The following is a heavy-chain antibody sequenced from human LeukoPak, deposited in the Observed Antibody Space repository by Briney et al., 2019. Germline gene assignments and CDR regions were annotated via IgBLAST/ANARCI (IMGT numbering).Heavy chain of an antibody. Sequence: PSETLSLTCVVSGYSISSGYYWAWIRQPPGKGLEWIGYIYYSGSTNYNPSLKSRVTISVDTSKNQFSLKLSSVTAADTAVYYCARDRLVGATFYYYYYMDVWGKGTTVTVSS. CDR3: ARDRLVGATFYYYYYMDV. V-gene: IGHV4-61*01. CDR1: GYSISSGYY. D-gene: IGHD1-26*01. CDR2: IYYSGST. J-gene: IGHJ6*03.